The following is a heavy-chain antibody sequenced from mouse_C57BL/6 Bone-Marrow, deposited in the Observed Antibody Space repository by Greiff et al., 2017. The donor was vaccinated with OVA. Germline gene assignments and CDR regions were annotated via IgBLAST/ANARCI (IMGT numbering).Heavy chain of an antibody. CDR2: ISDGGSYT. Sequence: EVQGVESGGGLVKPGGSLKLSCAASGFTFSSYAMSWVRQTPEKRLEWVATISDGGSYTYYPDNVKGRFTISRDNAKNNLYLQMSHLKSEDTAMYYCAREYGYADYYAMDYWGQGTSVTVSS. D-gene: IGHD2-2*01. CDR3: AREYGYADYYAMDY. CDR1: GFTFSSYA. J-gene: IGHJ4*01. V-gene: IGHV5-4*01.